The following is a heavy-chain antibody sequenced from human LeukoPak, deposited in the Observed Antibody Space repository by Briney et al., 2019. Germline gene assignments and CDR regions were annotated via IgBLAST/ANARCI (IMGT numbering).Heavy chain of an antibody. CDR1: GFTFSSYA. Sequence: GGSLRLSCAASGFTFSSYAMSWVRQAPGKGLEWVSAISGSGGSTYYADSVKGRFTISRDNSKNTLYLQMNSLRAEDTAVYYCARDSYSSGWYAHWYFDLWGRGTLVTVSS. V-gene: IGHV3-23*01. J-gene: IGHJ2*01. CDR3: ARDSYSSGWYAHWYFDL. CDR2: ISGSGGST. D-gene: IGHD6-19*01.